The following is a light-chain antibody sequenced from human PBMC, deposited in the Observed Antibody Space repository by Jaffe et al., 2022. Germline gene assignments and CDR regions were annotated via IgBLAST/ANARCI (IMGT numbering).Light chain of an antibody. CDR1: QRVTSDY. CDR2: GAS. J-gene: IGKJ1*01. V-gene: IGKV3-20*01. CDR3: QQYGRSWT. Sequence: EVVLTQSPDTLSLSPGERATLSCRSSQRVTSDYVAWYQQKAGQAPRVLIYGASTRATGIPDRFSGSGSGTDFTLTISGLEPEDFAVYYCQQYGRSWTFGQGTKVE.